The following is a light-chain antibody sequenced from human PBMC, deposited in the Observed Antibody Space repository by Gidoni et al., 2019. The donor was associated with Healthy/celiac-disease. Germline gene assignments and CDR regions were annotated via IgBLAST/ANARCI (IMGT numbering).Light chain of an antibody. J-gene: IGKJ4*01. CDR3: QQLNSYPGLT. CDR1: HGISSY. Sequence: DIQLTQSPSFLSASVGDRVTITCRASHGISSYLAWYQQKPGKAPKLLIYAASTLQSGVPSRFSGSGSGTELTLTISSLQPEDFATYYCQQLNSYPGLTFGGGTKVEIK. V-gene: IGKV1-9*01. CDR2: AAS.